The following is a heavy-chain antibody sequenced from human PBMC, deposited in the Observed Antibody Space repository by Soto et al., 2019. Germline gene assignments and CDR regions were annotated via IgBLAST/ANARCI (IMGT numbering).Heavy chain of an antibody. Sequence: TSETLSLTCTVSGCSISSYYWSWIRQPPGKGLEWIGYIYYSGSTNYNPSLKSRVTISVDTSKNQFSLELSSVTAADTAVYYCAREARYCSSTSCYVFDPWGQGTLVTVS. V-gene: IGHV4-59*01. D-gene: IGHD2-2*01. CDR2: IYYSGST. CDR3: AREARYCSSTSCYVFDP. CDR1: GCSISSYY. J-gene: IGHJ5*02.